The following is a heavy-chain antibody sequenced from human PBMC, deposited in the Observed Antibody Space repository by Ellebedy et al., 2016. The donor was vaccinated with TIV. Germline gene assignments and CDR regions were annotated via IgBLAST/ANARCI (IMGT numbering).Heavy chain of an antibody. Sequence: AASVKVSCKASGGTFSSYAISWVRQAPGQGLEWMGRIIPILGIANYAQKFQGRVTITADKSTSTAYMELSSLRSEDTAVYYCARDPQGDGVFGYWGQGTLVTVSS. CDR1: GGTFSSYA. CDR3: ARDPQGDGVFGY. J-gene: IGHJ4*02. D-gene: IGHD3-16*01. V-gene: IGHV1-69*04. CDR2: IIPILGIA.